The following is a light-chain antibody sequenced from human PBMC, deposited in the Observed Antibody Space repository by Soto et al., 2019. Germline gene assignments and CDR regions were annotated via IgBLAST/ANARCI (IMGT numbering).Light chain of an antibody. Sequence: EIVMTQSPATLSVSPGERATLSCRASQSVNSNLAWYQQKPGQAPRLLFYGASTRATGIPARFSGTGSGTDFTLTISSLQSEDFAVYYCPQSNKWPYTFGQGTKLEIK. CDR1: QSVNSN. J-gene: IGKJ2*01. CDR2: GAS. CDR3: PQSNKWPYT. V-gene: IGKV3-15*01.